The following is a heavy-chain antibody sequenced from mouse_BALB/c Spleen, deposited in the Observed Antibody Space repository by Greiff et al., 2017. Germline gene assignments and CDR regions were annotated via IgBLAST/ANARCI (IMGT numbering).Heavy chain of an antibody. CDR1: GYSITSGYY. V-gene: IGHV3-6*02. D-gene: IGHD2-14*01. CDR3: ARYRYDGAY. Sequence: EVKLEESGPGLVKPSQSLSLTCSVTGYSITSGYYWNWIRQFPGNKLEWMGYISYDGSNNYNPSLKNRISITRDTSKNQFFLKLNSVTTEDTATYYCARYRYDGAYWGQGTLVTVSA. CDR2: ISYDGSN. J-gene: IGHJ3*01.